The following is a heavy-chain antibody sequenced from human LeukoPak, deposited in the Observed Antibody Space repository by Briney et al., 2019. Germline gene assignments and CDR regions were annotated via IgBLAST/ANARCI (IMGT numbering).Heavy chain of an antibody. D-gene: IGHD3-22*01. J-gene: IGHJ4*02. CDR1: GSTFTGYY. CDR3: ARGIYYDSSGYPDD. V-gene: IGHV1-2*02. Sequence: ASVKVSCKASGSTFTGYYMHWVRQAPGQGLEWMGWINPNSGGTNYAQKFQGRVTMTRDTSISTAYMELSRLRSDDTAVYYCARGIYYDSSGYPDDWGQGTLVTVSS. CDR2: INPNSGGT.